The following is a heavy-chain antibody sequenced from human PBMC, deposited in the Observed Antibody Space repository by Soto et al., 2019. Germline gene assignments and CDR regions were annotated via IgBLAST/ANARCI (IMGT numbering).Heavy chain of an antibody. CDR3: SRRTAARPEYYYYYGMDV. D-gene: IGHD6-6*01. V-gene: IGHV1-69*01. J-gene: IGHJ6*01. CDR1: GGTFSSYA. CDR2: IIPIFGTA. Sequence: QVQLVQSGAEVKKTGSSVKVSCKASGGTFSSYAISWVRQAPGQGLEWMGGIIPIFGTANYAQKFQGRVTITADESKSTAYMEMSSLRSEDTAVYYCSRRTAARPEYYYYYGMDVWGQGTKVTVSS.